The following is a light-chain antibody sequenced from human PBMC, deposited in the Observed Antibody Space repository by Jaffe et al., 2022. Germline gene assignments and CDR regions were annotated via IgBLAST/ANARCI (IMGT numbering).Light chain of an antibody. CDR3: GTWDSSLREVV. CDR2: ENN. J-gene: IGLJ2*01. V-gene: IGLV1-51*02. Sequence: QSVLTQPPSVSAAPGQKVTISCSGNRSNIGNNYVSWYQQLPGTAPKLLIYENNKRPSGIPDRFSGSKSGTSATLGITGLQTGDEADYYCGTWDSSLREVVFGGGTKLTVL. CDR1: RSNIGNNY.